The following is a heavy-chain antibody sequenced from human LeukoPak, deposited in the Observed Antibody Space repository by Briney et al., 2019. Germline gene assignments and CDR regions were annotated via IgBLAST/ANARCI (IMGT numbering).Heavy chain of an antibody. V-gene: IGHV3-7*01. CDR2: IKQDGSDK. Sequence: PGGSLRLSCAAAGFTFSNHWMNWVRQTPGKGLEWVANIKQDGSDKNYVDSVKGRFTISRDNAKNSLYLQMNNLRAEDTAVYYCARGQWVAYWGQGTLVTVSS. J-gene: IGHJ4*02. CDR3: ARGQWVAY. CDR1: GFTFSNHW. D-gene: IGHD2-15*01.